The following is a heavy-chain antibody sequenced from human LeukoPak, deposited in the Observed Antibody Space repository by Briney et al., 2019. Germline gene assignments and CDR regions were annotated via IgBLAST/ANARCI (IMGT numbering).Heavy chain of an antibody. D-gene: IGHD4-17*01. CDR2: IIPIFGTA. V-gene: IGHV1-69*13. CDR3: ALETDEMTTVTIVGY. J-gene: IGHJ4*02. CDR1: GGTFNSYA. Sequence: SVKVSCKASGGTFNSYAVSWVRQAPGQGLEWMGGIIPIFGTANYVQKFQGRVTITADESTSTAYMELSSLRSEDTAVYYCALETDEMTTVTIVGYWGQGTLVTVSS.